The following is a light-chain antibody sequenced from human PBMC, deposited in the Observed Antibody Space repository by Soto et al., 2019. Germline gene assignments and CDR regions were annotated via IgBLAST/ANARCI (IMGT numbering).Light chain of an antibody. CDR2: GAS. Sequence: EIVMTQSPATLSVSPGERATLSCRASQSVSSNLAWYQQKPGQAPRLLIYGASTRATGISARFSGSGSGTEFTLTISSLHSEDFAVYYCQQYNSWPPITFGQGTRLEIK. CDR1: QSVSSN. CDR3: QQYNSWPPIT. J-gene: IGKJ5*01. V-gene: IGKV3-15*01.